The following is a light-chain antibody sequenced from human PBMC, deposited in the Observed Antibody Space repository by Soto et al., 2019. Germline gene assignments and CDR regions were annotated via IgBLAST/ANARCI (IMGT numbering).Light chain of an antibody. CDR1: SSDVGGYNY. J-gene: IGLJ2*01. V-gene: IGLV2-8*01. CDR2: EVS. CDR3: SSYAGSNNLV. Sequence: QSVLTQPPSASGSPGQSVTISCTGTSSDVGGYNYVSWYQQHPANAPKLMIYEVSKRPSGVPDRFSGSKSGNTASPTVSGLQAEDEADYYCSSYAGSNNLVFGGGTKLTVL.